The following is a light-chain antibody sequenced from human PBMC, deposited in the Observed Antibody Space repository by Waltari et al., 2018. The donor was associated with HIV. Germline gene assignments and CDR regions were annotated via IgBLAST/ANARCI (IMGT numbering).Light chain of an antibody. Sequence: QSVLTQPPSASVTPGQRVTISCSGSSSNIGSNYVYWYQQFPGTAPKLLMYRNNQRPSGVPDRFSGSKSGTSASLAISGLRSEDEADYHCAAWDGSHWVFGGGTKLTVL. CDR3: AAWDGSHWV. V-gene: IGLV1-47*01. J-gene: IGLJ3*02. CDR1: SSNIGSNY. CDR2: RNN.